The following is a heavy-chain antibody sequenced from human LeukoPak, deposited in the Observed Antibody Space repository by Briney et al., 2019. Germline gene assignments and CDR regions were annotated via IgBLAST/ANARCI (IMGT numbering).Heavy chain of an antibody. D-gene: IGHD1-26*01. J-gene: IGHJ3*02. CDR3: ARDRSYDEWELLPAFDI. V-gene: IGHV3-74*01. CDR1: GFTFSDYW. CDR2: ISFDGTT. Sequence: HSGGSLRLSCAASGFTFSDYWMHWVRQAPGKGLVWVSCISFDGTTTYADSVKGRFTISRDNAKNSLYLQMNSLRAEDTAVYYCARDRSYDEWELLPAFDIWGQGTMVTVSS.